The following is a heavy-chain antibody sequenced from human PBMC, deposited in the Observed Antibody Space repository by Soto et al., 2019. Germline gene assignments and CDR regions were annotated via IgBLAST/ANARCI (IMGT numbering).Heavy chain of an antibody. D-gene: IGHD1-26*01. CDR3: TRDPYGGSRYYFDS. CDR2: IWYDGSNK. V-gene: IGHV3-33*01. Sequence: GGSLRLSCAASGFSFSNYAMHWVRQAPGKGLEWVAVIWYDGSNKYYADSVKGRFTISKDNSQTTVYLQMNSLRAEDTAVYYCTRDPYGGSRYYFDSWGQGPLVTVSS. J-gene: IGHJ4*02. CDR1: GFSFSNYA.